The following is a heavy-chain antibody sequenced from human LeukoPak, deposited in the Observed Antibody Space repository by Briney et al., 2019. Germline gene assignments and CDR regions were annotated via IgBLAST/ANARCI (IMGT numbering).Heavy chain of an antibody. CDR3: AKGTYYYDSSGYYYGY. CDR1: GFTFSSYA. J-gene: IGHJ4*02. D-gene: IGHD3-22*01. Sequence: GGSLRLSCAASGFTFSSYAMSWVRQAPGKGLEWVSAISGSGGSTYYADSVKGRFTISRDNSKNTLYLQMNSLRAEDTAVHYCAKGTYYYDSSGYYYGYWGQGTLVTVSS. CDR2: ISGSGGST. V-gene: IGHV3-23*01.